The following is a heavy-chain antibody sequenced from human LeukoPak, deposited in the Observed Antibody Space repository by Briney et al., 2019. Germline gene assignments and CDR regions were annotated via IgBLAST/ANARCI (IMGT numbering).Heavy chain of an antibody. D-gene: IGHD3-22*01. V-gene: IGHV4-31*03. CDR2: IYYSGST. J-gene: IGHJ4*02. Sequence: SETLSLTCTVSGGSISSGGYYWSWIRQHPGKGLEWIGYIYYSGSTYYNPSLKSRVTISVDTSKNQFSLKLSSVTAADTAVYYCARENSPAYYYDSSGYQNWGPGTLVTVPS. CDR1: GGSISSGGYY. CDR3: ARENSPAYYYDSSGYQN.